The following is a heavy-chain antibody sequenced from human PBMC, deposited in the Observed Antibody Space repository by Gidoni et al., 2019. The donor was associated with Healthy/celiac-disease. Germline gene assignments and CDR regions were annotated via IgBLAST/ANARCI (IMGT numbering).Heavy chain of an antibody. CDR2: ISGSGGST. D-gene: IGHD4-4*01. CDR3: AKDWEGRLHRVPYYFDY. V-gene: IGHV3-23*01. Sequence: EVQLLESGGGLVQPGGSLRLSCAASGFTFSSYAMSWVRQAPGKGLEWVSAISGSGGSTYYADSVKGRFTISRDNSKNTLYLQMNSLRAEDTAVYYCAKDWEGRLHRVPYYFDYWGQGTLVTVSS. CDR1: GFTFSSYA. J-gene: IGHJ4*02.